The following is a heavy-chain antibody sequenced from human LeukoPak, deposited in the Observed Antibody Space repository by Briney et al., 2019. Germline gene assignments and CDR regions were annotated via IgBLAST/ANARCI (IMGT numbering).Heavy chain of an antibody. CDR1: GYIFSTYW. CDR3: ARHGDVVVVAATPGMSHYYGMDV. CDR2: IYPGDSDT. J-gene: IGHJ6*02. D-gene: IGHD2-15*01. Sequence: GESLKISCQGSGYIFSTYWIAWVRPMPGKGLEWMGIIYPGDSDTTYSPSLQGQVTISADKSISTAYLQWSSLKASDTAMYYCARHGDVVVVAATPGMSHYYGMDVWGQGTTVTVSS. V-gene: IGHV5-51*01.